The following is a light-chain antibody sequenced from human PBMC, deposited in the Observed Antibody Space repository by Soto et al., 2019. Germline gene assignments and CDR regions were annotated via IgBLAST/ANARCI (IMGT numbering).Light chain of an antibody. CDR3: QQRSNWLT. V-gene: IGKV3D-20*02. Sequence: EIDFTHSQGTLSLSPWKRSTLSGRASQSVSSSYLAWYQQKPGQAPRLLIYDASNRATGIPARFSGSGSGTDFTLTISSLEPEDFAVYYCQQRSNWLTFGGGTKVDIK. J-gene: IGKJ4*01. CDR2: DAS. CDR1: QSVSSSY.